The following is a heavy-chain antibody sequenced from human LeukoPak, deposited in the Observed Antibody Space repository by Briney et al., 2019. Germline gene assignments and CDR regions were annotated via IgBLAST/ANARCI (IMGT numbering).Heavy chain of an antibody. CDR2: IYYSGST. CDR3: ARDLIPSH. V-gene: IGHV4-59*01. J-gene: IGHJ4*02. CDR1: GGSISSYY. Sequence: PSETLSLTCPVSGGSISSYYWSWIRQPPGKGLEWIGYIYYSGSTNYNPSLKSRVTISVDTSKNQFSLKLSSVTAADTAVYYCARDLIPSHWGQGTLVTVSS.